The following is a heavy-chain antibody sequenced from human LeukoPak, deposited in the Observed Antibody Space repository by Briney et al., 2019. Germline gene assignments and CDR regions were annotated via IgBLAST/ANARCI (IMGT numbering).Heavy chain of an antibody. CDR2: IYYSGST. D-gene: IGHD6-13*01. Sequence: SETLSLTCTVSGGSISSYYWSWIRQPPGKGLEWIGYIYYSGSTNYNPSLKSRVTISVDTSKNQFSLKLSSVTAADTAVYYRARGQAARPYNWFDPWGQGTLVTVSS. CDR3: ARGQAARPYNWFDP. CDR1: GGSISSYY. J-gene: IGHJ5*02. V-gene: IGHV4-59*01.